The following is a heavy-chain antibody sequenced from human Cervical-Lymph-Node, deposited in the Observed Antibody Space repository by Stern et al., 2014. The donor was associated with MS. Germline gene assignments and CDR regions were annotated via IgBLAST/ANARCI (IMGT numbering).Heavy chain of an antibody. CDR3: ARGRGIAFRPDD. CDR1: AFSLTNTW. D-gene: IGHD3-3*02. V-gene: IGHV5-51*03. CDR2: IRPVDSET. Sequence: EVQLEESGAEVKKPGNSLKISCKGSAFSLTNTWIGWVRQMPGKGLEWMVLIRPVDSETRYTPSFEVKVTISADKSINTAYLQWSSLKASDTAMYYCARGRGIAFRPDDWGQGTLVTVSS. J-gene: IGHJ4*02.